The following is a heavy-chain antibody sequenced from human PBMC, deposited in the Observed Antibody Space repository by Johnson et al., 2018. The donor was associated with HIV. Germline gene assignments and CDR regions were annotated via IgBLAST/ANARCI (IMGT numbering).Heavy chain of an antibody. CDR3: ARRGGSGWSAFDI. CDR2: ISWNSGSI. Sequence: EVQLVESGGGFVQPGRSLRLSCAPSGFTFDDYAMHWVRQAPGKGLEWVSGISWNSGSIGYADSVKGRFTISRDNAKNSLYLQMNSLRAEDTALYYCARRGGSGWSAFDIWGQGTMVTVSS. D-gene: IGHD6-19*01. CDR1: GFTFDDYA. J-gene: IGHJ3*02. V-gene: IGHV3-9*01.